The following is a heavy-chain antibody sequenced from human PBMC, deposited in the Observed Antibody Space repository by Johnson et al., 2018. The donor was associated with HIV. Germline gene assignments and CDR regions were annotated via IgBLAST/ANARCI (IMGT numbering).Heavy chain of an antibody. CDR2: ISYDGSNK. J-gene: IGHJ3*02. Sequence: QVQLVESGGGVVQPGRSLRLSCAASGFTFSSYALHWVRQAPGKGLEWVAVISYDGSNKYYSDSVKGRLTISRDNSKNTLYLQMSSLRAEDTAMDYCGRGRSSRWGMGDACDIWGQGTMVTVSS. CDR1: GFTFSSYA. D-gene: IGHD6-13*01. CDR3: GRGRSSRWGMGDACDI. V-gene: IGHV3-30-3*01.